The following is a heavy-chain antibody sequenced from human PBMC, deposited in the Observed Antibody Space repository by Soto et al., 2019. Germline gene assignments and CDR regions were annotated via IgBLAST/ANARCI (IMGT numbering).Heavy chain of an antibody. Sequence: QVQLQESGPGLVKPSGTLSLTCAVSGGSISSSNWWSWVRQPPGKGLEWIEEIYHSGSTNYNPSLKSRVTISVDKSKNQFSLKLSSVTAADTAVYYCARMGYGSGSYYNVDYGMDVWGQGTTVTVSS. CDR3: ARMGYGSGSYYNVDYGMDV. V-gene: IGHV4-4*02. D-gene: IGHD3-10*01. J-gene: IGHJ6*02. CDR1: GGSISSSNW. CDR2: IYHSGST.